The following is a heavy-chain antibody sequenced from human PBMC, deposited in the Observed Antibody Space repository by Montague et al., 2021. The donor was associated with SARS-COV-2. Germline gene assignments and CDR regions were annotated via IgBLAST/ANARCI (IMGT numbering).Heavy chain of an antibody. CDR2: IYYSGST. D-gene: IGHD3-10*01. Sequence: SETLSLTCSVSGGSITSSSYYWGWIRQSPDKGLEWIGNIYYSGSTYCNPSLKSRVTISVDTSKYQFSLKLSSVTAADTAVYYCVSLWKYGSGSHYAHWGYYNYGVDVWGQGTTVTVSS. V-gene: IGHV4-39*01. J-gene: IGHJ6*02. CDR3: VSLWKYGSGSHYAHWGYYNYGVDV. CDR1: GGSITSSSYY.